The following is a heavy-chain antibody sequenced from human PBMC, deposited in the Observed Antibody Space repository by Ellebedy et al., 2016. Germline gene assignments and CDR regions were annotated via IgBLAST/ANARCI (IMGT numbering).Heavy chain of an antibody. J-gene: IGHJ4*02. Sequence: GGSLRLSCAASGFTFSGSAMHWVRQASGKGLEWVGRIRSKANSYATAYAASVKGRFTISRDDSKNTAYLQMNSLKTEDTAVYYCTRPKMTTVTTGAGVGDYWGQGTLVTVSS. D-gene: IGHD4-17*01. CDR3: TRPKMTTVTTGAGVGDY. CDR1: GFTFSGSA. CDR2: IRSKANSYAT. V-gene: IGHV3-73*01.